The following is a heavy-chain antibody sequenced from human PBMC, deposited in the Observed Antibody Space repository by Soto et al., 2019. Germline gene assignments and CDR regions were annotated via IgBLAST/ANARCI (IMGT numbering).Heavy chain of an antibody. CDR2: IYYSGST. D-gene: IGHD3-10*01. CDR1: GGSISSSSYY. CDR3: ARLWLYGSGFVGRKVWADNWFDP. V-gene: IGHV4-39*07. J-gene: IGHJ5*02. Sequence: SETLSLTCTVSGGSISSSSYYWGWIRQPPGKGLEWIGSIYYSGSTYYNPSLKSRVTISVDTSENQFSLKLSSVTAADTAVYYCARLWLYGSGFVGRKVWADNWFDPWGQGTLVTVSS.